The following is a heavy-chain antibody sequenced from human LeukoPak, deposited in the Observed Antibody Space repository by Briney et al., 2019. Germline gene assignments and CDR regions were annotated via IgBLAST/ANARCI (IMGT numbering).Heavy chain of an antibody. D-gene: IGHD3-3*01. CDR2: IIPILGIA. J-gene: IGHJ3*02. CDR1: GGTFSSYT. V-gene: IGHV1-69*02. Sequence: SVKVSCKASGGTFSSYTIGWVRQAPGQGLEWMGRIIPILGIANYAQKFQGRVTITADKSTSTAYMELSSLRSEDTAVYYCASNQITIFGVVKGLGAFDIWGQGTMVTVSS. CDR3: ASNQITIFGVVKGLGAFDI.